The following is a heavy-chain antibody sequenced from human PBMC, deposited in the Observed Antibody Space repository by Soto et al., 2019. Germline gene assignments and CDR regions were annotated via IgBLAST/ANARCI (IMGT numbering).Heavy chain of an antibody. J-gene: IGHJ4*02. CDR2: INHSGST. CDR3: ARGPDGSGSYRGLSY. Sequence: QVQLQQWGAGLLKPSETLSLTCAVYGGSFSGYYWSWIRQPPGKGLEWIGEINHSGSTNYNPSLKSRVTISVDTSQNQFSLKLSSVTAADTAVYYCARGPDGSGSYRGLSYWGQGTLVTVSS. V-gene: IGHV4-34*01. CDR1: GGSFSGYY. D-gene: IGHD3-10*01.